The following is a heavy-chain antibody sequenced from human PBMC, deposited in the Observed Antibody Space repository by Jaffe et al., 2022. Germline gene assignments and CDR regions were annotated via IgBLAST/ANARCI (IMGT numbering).Heavy chain of an antibody. CDR2: IRSKAYGGTT. V-gene: IGHV3-49*03. Sequence: EVQLVESGGGLVQPGRSLRLSCTASGFTFGDYAMSWFRQAPGKGLEWVGFIRSKAYGGTTEYAASVKGRFTISRDDSKSIAYLQMNSLKTEDTAVYYCTRDPRERRGGLGSFRFDYWGQGTLVTVSS. CDR3: TRDPRERRGGLGSFRFDY. CDR1: GFTFGDYA. J-gene: IGHJ4*02. D-gene: IGHD2-15*01.